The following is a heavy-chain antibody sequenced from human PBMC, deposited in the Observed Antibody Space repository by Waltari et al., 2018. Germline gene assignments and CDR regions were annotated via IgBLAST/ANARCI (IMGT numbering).Heavy chain of an antibody. CDR2: VSYTGNT. J-gene: IGHJ4*02. CDR1: GVSITTYH. Sequence: QVQVQESGPRLVKPSETLSLTCTVSGVSITTYHWSWIRQVPGKGLEWIGYVSYTGNTMYNPSLESRVIISVDTSTNQVSLKLSSVTAADTAVDYCARHTVLVTSTGVFDYRGQGTLVTVSS. V-gene: IGHV4-59*08. CDR3: ARHTVLVTSTGVFDY. D-gene: IGHD3-3*02.